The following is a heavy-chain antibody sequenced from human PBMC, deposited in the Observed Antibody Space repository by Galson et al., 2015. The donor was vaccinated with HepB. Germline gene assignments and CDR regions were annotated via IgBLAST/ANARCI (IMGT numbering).Heavy chain of an antibody. CDR3: ARGALVVAVGATQNNWFDP. D-gene: IGHD2-15*01. V-gene: IGHV1-18*01. CDR2: ISPHNRYT. J-gene: IGHJ5*02. CDR1: GYTFSSYS. Sequence: SCKASGYTFSSYSITWVRQAPGQGLEWVGWISPHNRYTNYTQKLQGRVTMTTDTSTSTAYMELRSLRSDDTAVYYCARGALVVAVGATQNNWFDPWGRGTLVTVSS.